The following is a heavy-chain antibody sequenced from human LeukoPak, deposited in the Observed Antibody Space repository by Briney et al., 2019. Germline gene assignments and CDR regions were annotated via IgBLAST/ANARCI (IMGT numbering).Heavy chain of an antibody. CDR1: GFTFSSYG. CDR2: ISGNGGST. V-gene: IGHV3-23*01. CDR3: AKAWERYSPDY. J-gene: IGHJ4*02. D-gene: IGHD3-9*01. Sequence: GGSLRLSCAASGFTFSSYGMNWVRQAPGKGLEWVSGISGNGGSTYYADSVKGRFTISRDNSKNTLYLQMNSLRAEDTAVYYCAKAWERYSPDYWGQGTLVTVSS.